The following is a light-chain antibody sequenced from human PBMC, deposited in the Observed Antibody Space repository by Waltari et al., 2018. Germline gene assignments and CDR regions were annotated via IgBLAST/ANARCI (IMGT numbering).Light chain of an antibody. J-gene: IGKJ1*01. CDR3: QQYNNWPRT. CDR1: QRVNSN. CDR2: GAS. Sequence: EIVMTQSPATLSVSPGERATLTCRASQRVNSNLAWYQQKPGQAPRVLIYGASTRATGIPARFSGSGSGTEFTLTISSLQSEDFAVYYCQQYNNWPRTFGQGTKVEIK. V-gene: IGKV3-15*01.